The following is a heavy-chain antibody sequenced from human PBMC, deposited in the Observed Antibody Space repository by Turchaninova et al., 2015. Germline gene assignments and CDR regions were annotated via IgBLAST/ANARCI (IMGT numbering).Heavy chain of an antibody. CDR3: ATHNFDI. Sequence: QVQLVQSGAEVQKPGASVKVSCKTSGYTFADYGINWVRQAPGQGLEWMGWTRAYTGNTDYAQNLQGRVTMPTDTSANTSYMGLRSLRSDVTAVYYCATHNFDIWGQGTVVAVSS. J-gene: IGHJ3*02. CDR1: GYTFADYG. D-gene: IGHD2-21*01. CDR2: TRAYTGNT. V-gene: IGHV1-18*01.